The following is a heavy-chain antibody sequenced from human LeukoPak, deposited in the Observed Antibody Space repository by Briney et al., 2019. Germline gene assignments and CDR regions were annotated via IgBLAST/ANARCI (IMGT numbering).Heavy chain of an antibody. CDR2: ISPGGETT. D-gene: IGHD2-15*01. J-gene: IGHJ6*02. CDR1: GFAFGSEA. V-gene: IGHV3-23*01. CDR3: AKDGGLRYPALVYYGMDV. Sequence: GGSPRLSCAVSGFAFGSEAMSWVRQSPARGLEWVASISPGGETTYYADYVKGRFTISRDNSKNTLYLQMNSLRAEDTAVYYCAKDGGLRYPALVYYGMDVWGQGTTVTVSS.